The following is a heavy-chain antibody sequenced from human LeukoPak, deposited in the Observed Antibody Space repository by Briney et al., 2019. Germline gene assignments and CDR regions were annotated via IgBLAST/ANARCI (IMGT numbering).Heavy chain of an antibody. D-gene: IGHD3-10*01. V-gene: IGHV1-2*02. CDR2: FDPNTGAT. Sequence: PGASVKVSCKASGDTLTGYYIHWVRQAPRQGLEWMGCFDPNTGATHYAQKFQGRVTMTRDTSIDTDFLELRSLISDDTAQYYCAGYTVVRGLTLSAFDIWGQGTMVTVSS. CDR1: GDTLTGYY. CDR3: AGYTVVRGLTLSAFDI. J-gene: IGHJ3*02.